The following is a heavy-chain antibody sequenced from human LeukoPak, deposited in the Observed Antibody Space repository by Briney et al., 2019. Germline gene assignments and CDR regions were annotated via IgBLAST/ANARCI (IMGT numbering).Heavy chain of an antibody. V-gene: IGHV6-1*01. CDR3: ARGTRVKPKAFQLGVYYMDV. CDR1: GDSVSSNSAA. D-gene: IGHD3-3*02. J-gene: IGHJ6*03. CDR2: TYYRSKWYN. Sequence: SQTLSLTCAISGDSVSSNSAAWNWIRQSPSRGLEWLGRTYYRSKWYNDYAVSVKSRITINPDTSKNQFSLKLSSVTAANTAVYYCARGTRVKPKAFQLGVYYMDVWGKGTTVTVSS.